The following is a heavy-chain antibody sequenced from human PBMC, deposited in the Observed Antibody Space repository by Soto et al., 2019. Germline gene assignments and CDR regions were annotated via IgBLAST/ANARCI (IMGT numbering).Heavy chain of an antibody. CDR1: GGSVSSGTYY. Sequence: QVQLQESGPGQVKPSETLFLTCTVSGGSVSSGTYYSSWIRQPAGKGLEWMGYIYRGSPNYNPSLESRATISVDTSRTQFSLMLSSVTAADTAVYYCSRDQGLGAGYFALWGRGTLVTVSS. CDR2: IYRGSP. D-gene: IGHD7-27*01. V-gene: IGHV4-61*01. J-gene: IGHJ2*01. CDR3: SRDQGLGAGYFAL.